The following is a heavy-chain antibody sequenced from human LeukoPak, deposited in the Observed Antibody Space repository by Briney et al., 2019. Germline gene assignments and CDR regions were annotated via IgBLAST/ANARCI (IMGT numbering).Heavy chain of an antibody. CDR2: IWYDGSNK. CDR3: ARDLRADYYDSSGYFAFDI. D-gene: IGHD3-22*01. Sequence: PGGSLRLSCAASGFTFSSYGMHWVRQAPGKGLEWVAVIWYDGSNKYYADSVKGRFTISRDNSKNTLYLQMNSLRAEDTAVYYCARDLRADYYDSSGYFAFDIWGQGTLVTVSS. CDR1: GFTFSSYG. V-gene: IGHV3-33*01. J-gene: IGHJ3*02.